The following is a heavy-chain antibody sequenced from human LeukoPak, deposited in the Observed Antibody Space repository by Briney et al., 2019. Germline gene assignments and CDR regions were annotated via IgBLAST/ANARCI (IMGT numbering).Heavy chain of an antibody. J-gene: IGHJ4*02. CDR3: AKPTWGDGDSSGWSAFDY. D-gene: IGHD6-19*01. CDR2: ISGSGGST. CDR1: GFTFSNYA. Sequence: PGGSLRLSCTASGFTFSNYAMSWVRQAPGKGLEWVSDISGSGGSTYYADSVKGRFTVSGDNSKNTLYLQVSSLRAEDTAVYYCAKPTWGDGDSSGWSAFDYWGQGTLVTVSS. V-gene: IGHV3-23*01.